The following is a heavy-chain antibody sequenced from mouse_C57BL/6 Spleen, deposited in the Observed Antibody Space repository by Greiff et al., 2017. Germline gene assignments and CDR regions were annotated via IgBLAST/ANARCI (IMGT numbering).Heavy chain of an antibody. CDR2: IYPGNSDT. D-gene: IGHD2-4*01. J-gene: IGHJ1*03. CDR1: GYTFTSYW. V-gene: IGHV1-5*01. Sequence: EVHLVESGTVLARPGASVKMSCKTSGYTFTSYWMHWVKQRPGQGLEWIGAIYPGNSDTSYNQKFKGKAKLTAVPSASTAYMELSSLTNEDAAVYYCTRRDYDYDEGYFDVWGTGTTVTVSS. CDR3: TRRDYDYDEGYFDV.